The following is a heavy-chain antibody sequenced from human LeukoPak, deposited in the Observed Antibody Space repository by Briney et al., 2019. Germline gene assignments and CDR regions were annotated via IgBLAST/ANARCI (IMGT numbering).Heavy chain of an antibody. J-gene: IGHJ4*02. CDR3: ARAAAPSLGIAAAVDY. CDR2: ISGSGGST. D-gene: IGHD6-13*01. Sequence: PGGSLSLSCAASGFTFSSYAMSWVRQAPGKGLEWVSAISGSGGSTYYADSVKGRFTISRDNAKNSLYLQMNSLRAEDTAVYYCARAAAPSLGIAAAVDYWGQGTLVTVSS. V-gene: IGHV3-23*01. CDR1: GFTFSSYA.